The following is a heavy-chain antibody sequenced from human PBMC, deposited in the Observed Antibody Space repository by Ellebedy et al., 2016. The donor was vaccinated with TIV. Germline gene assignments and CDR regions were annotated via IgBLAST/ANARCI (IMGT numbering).Heavy chain of an antibody. Sequence: GGSLRLXXAGFGFPFGGYWMSWVRQAPGQGLEWVANIKQDGSETHYVDTVRGRFTISRDNAKNSLYLQMNNLGAEDTALYYCAKVFGTVNYMDVWGKGTTGTVSS. CDR2: IKQDGSET. CDR1: GFPFGGYW. V-gene: IGHV3-7*01. J-gene: IGHJ6*03. CDR3: AKVFGTVNYMDV. D-gene: IGHD3-3*01.